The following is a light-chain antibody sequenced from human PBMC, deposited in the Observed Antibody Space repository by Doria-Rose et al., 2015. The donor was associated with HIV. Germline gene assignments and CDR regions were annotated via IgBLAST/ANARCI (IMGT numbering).Light chain of an antibody. CDR2: DAS. CDR3: QQRSNWPPIFT. V-gene: IGKV3-11*01. J-gene: IGKJ3*01. CDR1: QSVSSN. Sequence: RATLSCRASQSVSSNLAWYQQKPGQAPRLLIYDASNRATGIPARFSGSGPGTDFTLTISSLEPEDFAVYFCQQRSNWPPIFTFGPGTKVDI.